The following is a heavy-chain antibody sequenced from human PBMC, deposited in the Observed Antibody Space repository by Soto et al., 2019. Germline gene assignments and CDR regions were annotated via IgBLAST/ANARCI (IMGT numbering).Heavy chain of an antibody. J-gene: IGHJ6*03. Sequence: ASVKVSCKASGYTFTSYAMHWVRQAPGQRLEWMGWINAGNGNTKYSQKFQGRVTITRDTSASTAYMELSSLRSEDTAVYYCARATNAPTTVTTSKYYYYYLDVWGKGTKVTVSS. CDR3: ARATNAPTTVTTSKYYYYYLDV. D-gene: IGHD4-17*01. CDR2: INAGNGNT. V-gene: IGHV1-3*01. CDR1: GYTFTSYA.